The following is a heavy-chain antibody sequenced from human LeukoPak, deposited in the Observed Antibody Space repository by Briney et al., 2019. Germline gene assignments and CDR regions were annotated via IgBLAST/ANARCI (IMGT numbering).Heavy chain of an antibody. Sequence: SETLSLTCTVSGGSISSGGYYWSWIRQPPGKGLEWIGEINHSGSTNYNPSLKSRVTISVDTSKNQFSLKLSSVTAADTAVYYCARGPPHYDFWSGYQRDAFDIWGQGTMVTVSS. CDR3: ARGPPHYDFWSGYQRDAFDI. CDR1: GGSISSGGYY. CDR2: INHSGST. D-gene: IGHD3-3*01. V-gene: IGHV4-61*08. J-gene: IGHJ3*02.